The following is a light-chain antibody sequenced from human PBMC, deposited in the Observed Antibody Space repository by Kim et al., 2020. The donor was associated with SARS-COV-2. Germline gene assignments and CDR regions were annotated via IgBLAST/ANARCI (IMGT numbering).Light chain of an antibody. CDR3: QQYNDWPWT. CDR1: QSISTN. Sequence: EIVMTQSPVTLSVSPGERVTLSCRASQSISTNLGWYQQKPGQAPRLLIYGASTRATDIPARFSGSGSGTEFTLTISSLQSEDFAVYCCQQYNDWPWTFGQGTKVDIK. J-gene: IGKJ1*01. CDR2: GAS. V-gene: IGKV3-15*01.